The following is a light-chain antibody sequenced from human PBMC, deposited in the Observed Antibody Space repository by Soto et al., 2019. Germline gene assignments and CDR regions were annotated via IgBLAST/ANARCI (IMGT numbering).Light chain of an antibody. CDR2: WAS. Sequence: DIVMTQSPDSLAVSLGERATINCKSSQSVLYSSNNKNYLAWYQQTPGQPPKLLIYWASTRESGVPDRFSGSGSGTDFTLTISSLQAEDVAVYYCQQYYSTPYTFGQGTKLEFK. CDR3: QQYYSTPYT. J-gene: IGKJ2*01. CDR1: QSVLYSSNNKNY. V-gene: IGKV4-1*01.